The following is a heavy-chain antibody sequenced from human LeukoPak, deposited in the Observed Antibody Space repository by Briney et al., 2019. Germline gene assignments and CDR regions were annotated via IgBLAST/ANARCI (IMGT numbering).Heavy chain of an antibody. CDR2: MNPNSGNT. D-gene: IGHD3-3*01. Sequence: GASVKVSCKASGGTFSSYAISWVRQATGQGLEWMGWMNPNSGNTGYAQKFQGRVTMTRNTSISTAYMELSSLRSEDTAVYYCARVGKGITIFGVTITYNWFDPWGQGTLVTVSS. CDR1: GGTFSSYA. V-gene: IGHV1-8*02. J-gene: IGHJ5*02. CDR3: ARVGKGITIFGVTITYNWFDP.